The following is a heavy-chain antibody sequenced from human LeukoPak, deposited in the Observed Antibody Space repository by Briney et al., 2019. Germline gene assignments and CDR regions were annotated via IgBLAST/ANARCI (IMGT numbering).Heavy chain of an antibody. D-gene: IGHD4-23*01. CDR1: GGSFSDYY. V-gene: IGHV4-34*01. CDR2: INHSVST. J-gene: IGHJ4*02. CDR3: ARGLGGGNSICFDY. Sequence: SETLSLTCAVYGGSFSDYYWSWIRQPPGKGLEWVGEINHSVSTNYNPSLKSRVTISVDTPKNQFSLKLSSVTAADTAVYYCARGLGGGNSICFDYWGQGPLVTVSS.